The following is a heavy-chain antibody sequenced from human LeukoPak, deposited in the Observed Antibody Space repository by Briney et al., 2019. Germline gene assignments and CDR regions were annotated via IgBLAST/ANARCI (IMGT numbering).Heavy chain of an antibody. V-gene: IGHV1-58*02. CDR3: AAIPEPGRGVDY. CDR1: GFTFTSSA. J-gene: IGHJ4*02. D-gene: IGHD1-14*01. CDR2: IVVGSSNT. Sequence: ASVKVSCKASGFTFTSSAMQWVRQARGQRLEWIGWIVVGSSNTNYAQKFQERVTITRDMSTSTAYMELSSLRSEDTAVYYCAAIPEPGRGVDYWGQGTLVTVSS.